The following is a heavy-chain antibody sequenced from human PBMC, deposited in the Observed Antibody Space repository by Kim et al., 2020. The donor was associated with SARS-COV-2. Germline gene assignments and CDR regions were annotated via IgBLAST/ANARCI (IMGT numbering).Heavy chain of an antibody. CDR3: ARDLSYCGGDCYPSRYGMDV. CDR1: GFTFSSYG. J-gene: IGHJ6*02. CDR2: IWYDGSNK. V-gene: IGHV3-33*01. D-gene: IGHD2-21*02. Sequence: GGSLRLSCAASGFTFSSYGMYWVRQAPGKGLEWVAVIWYDGSNKYYADSVKGRFTISRDNSKNTLYLQMNSLRAEDTAVYYCARDLSYCGGDCYPSRYGMDVWGQGTTVTVSS.